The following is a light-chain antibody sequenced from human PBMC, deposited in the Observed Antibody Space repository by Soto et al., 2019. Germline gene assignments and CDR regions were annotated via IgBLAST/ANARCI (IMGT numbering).Light chain of an antibody. CDR3: CSYAGSSFWV. CDR2: DVS. Sequence: QSALTQPRSVSGSPGQSVTISCTGTSSDVGGYNYVSWYQQHPGKAPKLMIYDVSKRPSGVPDRFSGSKSGNTASLTISGRQAEDEADYYCCSYAGSSFWVFGGGTKLTVL. V-gene: IGLV2-11*01. J-gene: IGLJ3*02. CDR1: SSDVGGYNY.